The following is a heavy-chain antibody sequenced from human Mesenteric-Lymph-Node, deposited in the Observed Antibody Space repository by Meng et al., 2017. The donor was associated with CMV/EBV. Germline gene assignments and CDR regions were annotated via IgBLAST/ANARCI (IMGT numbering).Heavy chain of an antibody. Sequence: GGSLRLSCAASGFTFNSYWMSWVRQAPGKGLEWVGNIKQDGSETYYVDSVKGRFTISRDNAKNSLYLQMNSLRAEDTAVYYCARSHVYCSSTSCYSDYYGMDVWGQGTTVTVSS. CDR2: IKQDGSET. CDR1: GFTFNSYW. J-gene: IGHJ6*02. CDR3: ARSHVYCSSTSCYSDYYGMDV. V-gene: IGHV3-7*01. D-gene: IGHD2-2*01.